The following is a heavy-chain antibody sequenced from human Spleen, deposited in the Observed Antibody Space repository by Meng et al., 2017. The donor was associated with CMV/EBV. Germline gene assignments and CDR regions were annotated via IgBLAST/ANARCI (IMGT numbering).Heavy chain of an antibody. CDR3: AGGPPYYDFWSGSGDY. D-gene: IGHD3-3*01. Sequence: GESLKISCTGSGFTFNSYAMHWVRQAPGKGLEWVAGLSYDGRNKHYADSVKGRFTISRDNFKKMLFLQMNTLRVEDTAVYYCAGGPPYYDFWSGSGDYWGQGTQVTVSS. CDR1: GFTFNSYA. J-gene: IGHJ4*02. V-gene: IGHV3-30*04. CDR2: LSYDGRNK.